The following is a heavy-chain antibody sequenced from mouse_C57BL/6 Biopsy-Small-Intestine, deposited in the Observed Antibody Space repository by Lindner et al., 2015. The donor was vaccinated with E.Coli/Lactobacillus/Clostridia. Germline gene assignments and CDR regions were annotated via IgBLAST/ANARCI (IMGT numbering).Heavy chain of an antibody. CDR1: GFTFSSYA. V-gene: IGHV5-4*01. CDR2: ISDGGSYT. D-gene: IGHD6-1*01. Sequence: VQLQEVWGGLVKPGGSLKLSCAASGFTFSSYAMSWVRQTPEKRLEWVATISDGGSYTYYPDNVKGRFTISRDNAKNTLFLQMTSLRSEDTAMYYCARRNYPLFDYWGQGTTLTVSS. CDR3: ARRNYPLFDY. J-gene: IGHJ2*01.